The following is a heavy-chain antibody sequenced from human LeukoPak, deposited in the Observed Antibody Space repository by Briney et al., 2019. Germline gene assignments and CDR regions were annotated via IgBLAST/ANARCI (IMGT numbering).Heavy chain of an antibody. CDR1: GFSGPSSA. CDR2: IGAGASNK. Sequence: PGGSLRLSCTASGFSGPSSAMAWVRQAPGKGLEWVSHIGAGASNKYYADSVKGRFTISRDYSRKTVYLQMNSLRAEDTAVYYCAQSYDSGGYPPGDSWGQGTLVTVSS. V-gene: IGHV3-23*01. CDR3: AQSYDSGGYPPGDS. J-gene: IGHJ4*02. D-gene: IGHD3-22*01.